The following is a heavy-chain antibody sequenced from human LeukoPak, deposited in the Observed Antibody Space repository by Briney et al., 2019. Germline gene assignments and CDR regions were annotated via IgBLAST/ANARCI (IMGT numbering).Heavy chain of an antibody. CDR1: GFTFDDYG. CDR2: ISYDGSNK. J-gene: IGHJ3*02. CDR3: ARESSLKNAFDI. V-gene: IGHV3-30*03. Sequence: GGSLRLSCAASGFTFDDYGINWVRQAPGKGLEWVAVISYDGSNKYYADSVKGRFTISRDNSKNTLYLQMNSLRAEDTAVYYCARESSLKNAFDIWGQGTMVTVSS.